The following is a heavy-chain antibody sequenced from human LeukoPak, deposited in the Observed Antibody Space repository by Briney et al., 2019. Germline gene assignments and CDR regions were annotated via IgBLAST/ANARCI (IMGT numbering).Heavy chain of an antibody. CDR1: GYSITSSSW. CDR3: ARKENVYYYFDY. Sequence: SETLSLTCAVSGYSITSSSWWGWIRQPPGKGLEWIGYIYHSGTTYYNPSLQSRVTMSVDTSKNQFSLKLSSVTAVDTAVYYCARKENVYYYFDYWGQGTLVTVSS. CDR2: IYHSGTT. J-gene: IGHJ4*02. D-gene: IGHD3-10*01. V-gene: IGHV4-28*01.